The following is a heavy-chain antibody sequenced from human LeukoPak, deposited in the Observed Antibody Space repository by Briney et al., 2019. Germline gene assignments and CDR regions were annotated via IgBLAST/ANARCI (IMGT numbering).Heavy chain of an antibody. V-gene: IGHV1-2*02. D-gene: IGHD3-10*01. CDR3: ARDLGTLLWFGDPIPNFGI. CDR1: GYTFTGYY. Sequence: ASVTVSCKASGYTFTGYYMHWVRQAPGQGLEWMGWINPNSGGTNYAQKFQGRVTMTRDTSISTAYMELSRLRSDDTAVYYCARDLGTLLWFGDPIPNFGIWGQGTMVTVSS. CDR2: INPNSGGT. J-gene: IGHJ3*02.